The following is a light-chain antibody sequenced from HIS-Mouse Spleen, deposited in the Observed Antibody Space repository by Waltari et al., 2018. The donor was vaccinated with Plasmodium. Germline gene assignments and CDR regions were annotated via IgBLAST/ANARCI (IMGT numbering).Light chain of an antibody. CDR3: QQLNSYPLT. V-gene: IGKV1-9*01. CDR1: QGISSY. Sequence: IRMTQSPSSFSASTGDRVTITCRASQGISSYLAWYQQKPGKAPKLLIYAASTLQSGVPSSFSGSGSGTEFTLTISSLQPEDFATYYCQQLNSYPLTFGGGTKVEIK. CDR2: AAS. J-gene: IGKJ4*01.